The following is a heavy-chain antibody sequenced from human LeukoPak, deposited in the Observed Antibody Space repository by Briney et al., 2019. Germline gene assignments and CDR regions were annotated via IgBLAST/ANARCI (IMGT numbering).Heavy chain of an antibody. V-gene: IGHV4-34*01. CDR3: ARPSVRYYYYGMDV. J-gene: IGHJ6*02. Sequence: SETLSLTCAVYGGSFSGYYWSWIRQPPGKGLEWIGGINHSGSTNYNPSLKSRVTISVDTSKNQFSLKLSSVTAADTAVYYCARPSVRYYYYGMDVWGQGTTVTVSS. CDR2: INHSGST. CDR1: GGSFSGYY.